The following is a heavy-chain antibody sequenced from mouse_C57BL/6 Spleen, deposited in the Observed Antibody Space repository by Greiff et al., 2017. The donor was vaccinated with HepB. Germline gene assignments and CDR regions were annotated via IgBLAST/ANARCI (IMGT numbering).Heavy chain of an antibody. CDR3: ARWGYSGYFDY. J-gene: IGHJ2*01. CDR2: IDPSDSNT. Sequence: QVQLKQPGADLVKPGASVKLSCKASGYTFTSYWMHWVKQRPGQGLEWIGDIDPSDSNTNYNQKFKGQSTLTVDKSTSPDYLQVSSLTSEDSAVYCCARWGYSGYFDYWGQGTTVTVSS. V-gene: IGHV1-69*01. D-gene: IGHD2-12*01. CDR1: GYTFTSYW.